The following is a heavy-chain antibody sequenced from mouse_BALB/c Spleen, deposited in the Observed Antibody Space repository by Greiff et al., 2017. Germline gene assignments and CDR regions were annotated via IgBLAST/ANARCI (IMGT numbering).Heavy chain of an antibody. CDR3: ARTGLLRSLFAY. J-gene: IGHJ3*01. V-gene: IGHV3-1*02. CDR1: GYSITSCYS. Sequence: EVKLQEPGPDLVKPSQSLSLTCTVTGYSITSCYSWHWIRQFPGNILEWMGYIHYSGSTNYNPYLKSRISITRDTSKNQFFLQLNSVTTEDTATYYCARTGLLRSLFAYWGQGTLVTVSA. D-gene: IGHD1-1*01. CDR2: IHYSGST.